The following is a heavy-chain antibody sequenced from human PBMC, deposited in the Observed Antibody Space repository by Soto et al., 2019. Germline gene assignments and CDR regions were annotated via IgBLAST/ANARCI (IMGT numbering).Heavy chain of an antibody. J-gene: IGHJ6*02. CDR1: GYTFTSYD. Sequence: ASVKVSCKASGYTFTSYDINWVRQATGQGLEWMGWMNANNGNTNYAQKLQGRVTMTRDTSTSTAYMELRSLRSDDTAVYYCARVIAAAGTIYYYGMDVWGQGTTVTVSS. D-gene: IGHD6-13*01. V-gene: IGHV1-18*01. CDR2: MNANNGNT. CDR3: ARVIAAAGTIYYYGMDV.